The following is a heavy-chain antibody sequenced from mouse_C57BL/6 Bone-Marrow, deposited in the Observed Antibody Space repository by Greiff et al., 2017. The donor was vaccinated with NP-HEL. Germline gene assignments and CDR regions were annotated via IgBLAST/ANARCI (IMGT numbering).Heavy chain of an antibody. Sequence: VQLQQSGAELVRPGASVKLSCTASGFNIKDDYMHWVKQRPEQGLEWIGWIDPENGDTAYASKFQGKATITADTSSNTAYLQLSSLTSEDTAVYYCTPYYYGSSFDYWGQGTTLTVSS. D-gene: IGHD1-1*01. CDR3: TPYYYGSSFDY. V-gene: IGHV14-4*01. J-gene: IGHJ2*01. CDR2: IDPENGDT. CDR1: GFNIKDDY.